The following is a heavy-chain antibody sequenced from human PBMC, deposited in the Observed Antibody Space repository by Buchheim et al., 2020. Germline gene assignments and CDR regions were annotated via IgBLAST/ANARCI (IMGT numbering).Heavy chain of an antibody. V-gene: IGHV5-51*01. CDR3: ARRVRDSSGYNFDF. Sequence: EVQLVQSGAEVKRPGESLKISCQGSGYSFTGAYIAWVRQIPGQGLAWMGNIYPGDSYTAYNPSFQGQVTMSVDKSIRTAYLQGYSLKASDGGVYYFARRVRDSSGYNFDFWGKGTL. CDR1: GYSFTGAY. D-gene: IGHD5-18*01. J-gene: IGHJ4*02. CDR2: IYPGDSYT.